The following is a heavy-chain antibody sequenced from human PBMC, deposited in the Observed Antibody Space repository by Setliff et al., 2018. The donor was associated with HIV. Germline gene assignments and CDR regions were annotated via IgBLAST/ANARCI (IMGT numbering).Heavy chain of an antibody. J-gene: IGHJ6*01. V-gene: IGHV4-39*07. CDR1: GGSISSGGYY. Sequence: SETLSLTCNVSGGSISSGGYYWSWIRQHPGKGLQWIGSIYYTGNTYYNLSLTSRVTISSDASRKQFFLRLTSVTAADTAVYYCARGTYYDFWSDYGGAAFEIWGQGTKVTVSS. D-gene: IGHD3-3*01. CDR3: ARGTYYDFWSDYGGAAFEI. CDR2: IYYTGNT.